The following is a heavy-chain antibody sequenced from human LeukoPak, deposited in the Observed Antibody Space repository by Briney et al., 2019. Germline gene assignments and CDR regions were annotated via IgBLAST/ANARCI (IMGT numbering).Heavy chain of an antibody. CDR3: AKSFGSFDY. Sequence: GWSLRLSCAASGFAFSSYAMTWVRQAPGKGLEWVSSISAGDGRTYSTDSVKGRFTISRDNSKNTLFLQMNSLRAEDTAVYYCAKSFGSFDYWGQGTLVTVSS. CDR1: GFAFSSYA. J-gene: IGHJ4*02. CDR2: ISAGDGRT. V-gene: IGHV3-23*01. D-gene: IGHD3-16*01.